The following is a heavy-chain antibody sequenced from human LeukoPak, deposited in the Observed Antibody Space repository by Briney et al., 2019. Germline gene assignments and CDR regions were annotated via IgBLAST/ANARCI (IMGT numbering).Heavy chain of an antibody. Sequence: GESLKISCKGSGYSFSNYWIVWVRQMPGKGLEWMGIIYPGDSDTRYSPSFQGQVTISADKSINTAYLQWSSLKASDTAIYYCASRKKGMATTGFDYWGQGTLVTVSS. CDR2: IYPGDSDT. CDR1: GYSFSNYW. CDR3: ASRKKGMATTGFDY. V-gene: IGHV5-51*01. J-gene: IGHJ4*02. D-gene: IGHD5-24*01.